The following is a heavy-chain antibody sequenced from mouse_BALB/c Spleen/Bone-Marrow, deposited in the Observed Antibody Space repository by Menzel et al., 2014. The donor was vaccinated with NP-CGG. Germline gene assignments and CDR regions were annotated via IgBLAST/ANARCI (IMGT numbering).Heavy chain of an antibody. V-gene: IGHV5-12*02. Sequence: LVESGGGLVQPGGSLKLSCATSGFTFSDYYMYWVRQTPEKRLEWVAYITKGGGSTYYPDIVKGRFTISRDNAKNSLYLQMSRLKSEDTAMYYCARQLAYAMDYWGQGTSVTGSS. CDR3: ARQLAYAMDY. D-gene: IGHD4-1*01. CDR2: ITKGGGST. CDR1: GFTFSDYY. J-gene: IGHJ4*01.